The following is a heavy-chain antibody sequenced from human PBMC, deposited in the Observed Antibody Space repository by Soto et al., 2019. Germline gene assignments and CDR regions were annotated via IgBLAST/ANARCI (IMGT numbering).Heavy chain of an antibody. J-gene: IGHJ4*02. D-gene: IGHD2-21*01. CDR1: GCTFNSYA. CDR3: ARVGSDSVEFDF. V-gene: IGHV3-30-3*01. Sequence: XGSLILSSSASGCTFNSYAMHWVRQAPGKGLEWVAVISYDGSNKYYADSVKGRFTISRDNSKNTLYMVMNSLRAEDTAVYYCARVGSDSVEFDFWGQGNLVTVSS. CDR2: ISYDGSNK.